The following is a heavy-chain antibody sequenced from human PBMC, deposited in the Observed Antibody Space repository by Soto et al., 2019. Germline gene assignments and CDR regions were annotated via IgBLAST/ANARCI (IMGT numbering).Heavy chain of an antibody. D-gene: IGHD1-26*01. CDR1: VFPFGANA. CDR3: ATEMGATQGPFDN. V-gene: IGHV3-23*01. Sequence: PVGSLRLSCVVSVFPFGANARSWVRQAPGKGLEWVSGLSNTGRRTSYADSVKGRFNISRDNSENTVYLQMNSLRVEDTAVYYCATEMGATQGPFDNWGQGTLVTVS. J-gene: IGHJ4*02. CDR2: LSNTGRRT.